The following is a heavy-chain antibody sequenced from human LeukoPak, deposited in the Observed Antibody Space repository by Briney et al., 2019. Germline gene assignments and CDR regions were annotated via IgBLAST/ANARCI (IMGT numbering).Heavy chain of an antibody. V-gene: IGHV1-69*05. J-gene: IGHJ4*02. D-gene: IGHD1-26*01. CDR3: ARGSYITYYFDY. CDR1: GGTFSSYA. CDR2: IIPIFGTA. Sequence: ASVKVSCKASGGTFSSYAISWVRQATGQGLEWMGGIIPIFGTANYAQKFQGRVTITTDESTSTAYMELSSLRSEDTAVYYCARGSYITYYFDYWGRGTLVTVSS.